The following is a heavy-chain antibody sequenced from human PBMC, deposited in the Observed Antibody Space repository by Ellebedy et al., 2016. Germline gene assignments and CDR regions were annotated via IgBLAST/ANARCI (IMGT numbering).Heavy chain of an antibody. CDR1: GGSVSSYY. D-gene: IGHD5-12*01. Sequence: GSLRLXXTVSGGSVSSYYWSWIRQPAGKGLEWIGRIYTSGSTNYNPSLKSRVTMSVDTSKNQFSLKLSSVTAADTAVYYCARDGEVATIRFNYYYYGMDVWGQGTTVTVSS. J-gene: IGHJ6*02. CDR2: IYTSGST. CDR3: ARDGEVATIRFNYYYYGMDV. V-gene: IGHV4-4*07.